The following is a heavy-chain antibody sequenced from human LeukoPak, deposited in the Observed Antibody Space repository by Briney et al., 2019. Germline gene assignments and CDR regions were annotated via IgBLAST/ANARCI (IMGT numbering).Heavy chain of an antibody. J-gene: IGHJ4*02. V-gene: IGHV1-2*02. CDR3: ARGGNSLTYCGGDCLVAGLYY. D-gene: IGHD2-21*02. CDR2: INPNSGGT. CDR1: VYTFTGYY. Sequence: ASVKVSCKASVYTFTGYYIHWVRQAPGQGLEWMGWINPNSGGTSYVQKFQGRVTMTTDTSLSTASMELSRLTSDDTAMYYCARGGNSLTYCGGDCLVAGLYYWGQGTLVTVSS.